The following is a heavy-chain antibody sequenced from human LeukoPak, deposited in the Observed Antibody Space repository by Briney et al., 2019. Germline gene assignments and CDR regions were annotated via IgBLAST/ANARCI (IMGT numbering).Heavy chain of an antibody. J-gene: IGHJ4*02. V-gene: IGHV1-2*02. CDR1: GYTFTGYY. CDR2: INPNSGGT. CDR3: ASLFARVSYYAHY. Sequence: GASVKASCKASGYTFTGYYMHWVRQAPGQGLEWMGWINPNSGGTNYAQKFQGMDTMTRDTSISIAYMELRRLRSDDTAVYYCASLFARVSYYAHYWGQGTLVTVSS. D-gene: IGHD1-26*01.